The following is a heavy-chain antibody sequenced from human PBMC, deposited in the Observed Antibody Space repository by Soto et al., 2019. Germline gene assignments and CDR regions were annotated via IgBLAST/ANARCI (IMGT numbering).Heavy chain of an antibody. V-gene: IGHV4-31*03. D-gene: IGHD1-26*01. CDR3: ARSAGEWELLRAYYYYGMDV. CDR2: IYYSGST. CDR1: GGSISSGGYY. Sequence: SETLSLTCTVSGGSISSGGYYWSWIRQHPGKGLEWIGYIYYSGSTYYNPSLKSRVTISVDTSKNQFSPKLSSVTAADTAVYYCARSAGEWELLRAYYYYGMDVWGQGTTVTVSS. J-gene: IGHJ6*02.